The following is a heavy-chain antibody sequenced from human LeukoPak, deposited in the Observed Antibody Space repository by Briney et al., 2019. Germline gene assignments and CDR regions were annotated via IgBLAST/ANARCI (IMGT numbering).Heavy chain of an antibody. CDR2: MYYSGST. D-gene: IGHD3-16*01. Sequence: SETLSLTCTVSGGSISGFHWSWIRQPPGKGLEWIGSMYYSGSTTYNPSLKSRVTTSADTTYNQFSLTLTSLTAADTAVYYCARHLPFSVTGGDDAFDVWGPGTRVTVS. V-gene: IGHV4-59*08. J-gene: IGHJ3*01. CDR3: ARHLPFSVTGGDDAFDV. CDR1: GGSISGFH.